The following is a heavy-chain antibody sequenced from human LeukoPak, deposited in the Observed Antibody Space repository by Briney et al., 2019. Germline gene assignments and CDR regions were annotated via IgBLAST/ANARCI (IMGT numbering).Heavy chain of an antibody. Sequence: GGSLRLSCAASGFTFSSYAMSWVRQAPGKGLEWVSAISGSGGSTYYADSVKGRFTISRDNSKNTLYLQMNSLRAEDTAVYYCAEDLSPWWYYYGMDVWGQGTTVTVSS. CDR2: ISGSGGST. CDR3: AEDLSPWWYYYGMDV. CDR1: GFTFSSYA. J-gene: IGHJ6*02. D-gene: IGHD2-8*02. V-gene: IGHV3-23*01.